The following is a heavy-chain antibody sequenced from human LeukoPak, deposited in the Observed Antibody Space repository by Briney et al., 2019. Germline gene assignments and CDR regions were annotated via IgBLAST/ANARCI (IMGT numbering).Heavy chain of an antibody. Sequence: PGGSLRLSCAASGFTFSSYSMNWVRQAPGKGLEWISYISGDGTNIYYAHSVWGRFTISRDSAKNPLYLQMNSLMAEDTAVYYCARERVTPFMDYWGQGTLVTVSS. V-gene: IGHV3-48*01. J-gene: IGHJ4*02. D-gene: IGHD2-21*02. CDR3: ARERVTPFMDY. CDR2: ISGDGTNI. CDR1: GFTFSSYS.